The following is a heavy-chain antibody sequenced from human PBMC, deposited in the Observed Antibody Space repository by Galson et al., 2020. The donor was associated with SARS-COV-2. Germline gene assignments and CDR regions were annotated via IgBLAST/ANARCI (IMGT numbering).Heavy chain of an antibody. CDR3: ARQIAYYDSSGYYCSLGVDFQH. CDR2: IYYSGST. D-gene: IGHD3-22*01. Sequence: SETLSLTCTVSGGSISSSSYYWGWIRQPPGKGLEWIGSIYYSGSTYYNPSLKSRVTISVDTSKNQFSLKLSSVTAADTAVYYCARQIAYYDSSGYYCSLGVDFQHWGQGTLVTVSS. J-gene: IGHJ1*01. CDR1: GGSISSSSYY. V-gene: IGHV4-39*01.